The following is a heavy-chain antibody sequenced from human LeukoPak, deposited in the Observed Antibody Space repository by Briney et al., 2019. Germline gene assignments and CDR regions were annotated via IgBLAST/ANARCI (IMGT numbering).Heavy chain of an antibody. CDR1: GFTFSSHA. J-gene: IGHJ4*02. CDR3: ARSQSSSLIDY. CDR2: ISSSGGAT. D-gene: IGHD6-13*01. V-gene: IGHV3-23*01. Sequence: GGSLRLSCAASGFTFSSHAMSWVRQAPGKGLQWVSTISSSGGATYYADSVKGRFTISRDTSTNTLYLQMNSLRVEDTAVYYCARSQSSSLIDYWGQGTLVTVSS.